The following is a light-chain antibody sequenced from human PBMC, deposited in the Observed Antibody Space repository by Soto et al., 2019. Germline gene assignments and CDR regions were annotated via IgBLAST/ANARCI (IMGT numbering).Light chain of an antibody. CDR3: QQRSNWLS. CDR1: RSVSSY. CDR2: DAS. V-gene: IGKV3-11*01. J-gene: IGKJ4*01. Sequence: EVGLTQSPVTLSLSPGETATLSCRASRSVSSYVNWFRQRPGQAPRLLIFDASNRATGIPPRFSGSGSGTDFTLTISNLEPEDSAVYYCQQRSNWLSFGGGTKVEIK.